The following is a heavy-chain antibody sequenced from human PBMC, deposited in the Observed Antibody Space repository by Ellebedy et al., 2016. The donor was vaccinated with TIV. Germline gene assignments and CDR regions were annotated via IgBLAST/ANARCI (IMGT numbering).Heavy chain of an antibody. J-gene: IGHJ4*02. D-gene: IGHD6-13*01. CDR2: IYPNGGDT. V-gene: IGHV1-2*02. CDR3: AALPYISTSSAY. Sequence: ASVKVSCKTSGYTFTAYHIHWVRQAPGQGLEWMGWIYPNGGDTTYAQKFQGRVTMASDTSTRTVYVELSGLKSDDTAVYYCAALPYISTSSAYWGQGTLVTVSS. CDR1: GYTFTAYH.